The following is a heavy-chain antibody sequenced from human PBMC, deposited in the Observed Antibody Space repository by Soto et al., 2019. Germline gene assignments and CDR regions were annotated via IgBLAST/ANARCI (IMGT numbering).Heavy chain of an antibody. D-gene: IGHD1-26*01. CDR1: GFTFSSYA. J-gene: IGHJ3*02. CDR3: AREGWELLSVGDI. V-gene: IGHV3-30-3*01. CDR2: ISYDGSNK. Sequence: QVQLVESGGGVVQPGRSLRLSCAASGFTFSSYAMHWVRQAPGKGLEWVAVISYDGSNKYYADSVKGRFTISRDNSKNTLYLQMNSLRAEDTAVYYCAREGWELLSVGDIWGQGTMVTVSS.